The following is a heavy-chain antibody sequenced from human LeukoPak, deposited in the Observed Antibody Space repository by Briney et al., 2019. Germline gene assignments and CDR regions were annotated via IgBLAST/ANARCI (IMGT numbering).Heavy chain of an antibody. V-gene: IGHV3-11*01. CDR1: GFTFSDYY. CDR3: ARDRITMLVRDGAFDI. Sequence: GGSLRLSCAASGFTFSDYYMSWIRQAPGKGLEWVSYISSSGSTIYYADSVKGRFTISRDNAKNSLYLQMNSLRAEDTAVYYCARDRITMLVRDGAFDIWGQGTMVTVSS. CDR2: ISSSGSTI. D-gene: IGHD3-22*01. J-gene: IGHJ3*02.